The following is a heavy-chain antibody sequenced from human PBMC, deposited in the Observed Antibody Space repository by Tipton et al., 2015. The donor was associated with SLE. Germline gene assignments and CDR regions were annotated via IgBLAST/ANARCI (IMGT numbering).Heavy chain of an antibody. CDR1: GGSFSGHY. J-gene: IGHJ4*02. D-gene: IGHD6-13*01. CDR2: INHSGST. V-gene: IGHV4-34*01. CDR3: ASSSNWYGLGY. Sequence: TLSLTCAVYGGSFSGHYWSWIRQPPGKGLEWIGEINHSGSTNYNPSLKSRVTISVDTSKNQFSLKLSSVTAADTAFYYCASSSNWYGLGYWGQGTLVTVSS.